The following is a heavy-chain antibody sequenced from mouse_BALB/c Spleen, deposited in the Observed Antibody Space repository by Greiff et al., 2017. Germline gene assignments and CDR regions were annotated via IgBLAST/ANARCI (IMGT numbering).Heavy chain of an antibody. J-gene: IGHJ4*01. D-gene: IGHD2-14*01. CDR2: ISYSGST. CDR3: ARRGYPYYAMDY. CDR1: GYSITSDYA. V-gene: IGHV3-2*02. Sequence: EVQLQESGPGLVKPSQSLSLTCTVTGYSITSDYAWNWIRQFPGNKLEWMGYISYSGSTSYNPSLKSRISITRDTSKNQFFLQLNSVTTEDTATYYCARRGYPYYAMDYWGQGTSVTVSS.